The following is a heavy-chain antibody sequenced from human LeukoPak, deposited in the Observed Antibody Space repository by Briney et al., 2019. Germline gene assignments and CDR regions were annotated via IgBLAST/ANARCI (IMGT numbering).Heavy chain of an antibody. CDR3: ARLLRYAPRYFDY. CDR1: GGSISSYY. CDR2: IYYSGST. V-gene: IGHV4-59*08. Sequence: PSETLSLTCTVSGGSISSYYWSWIRQPPGKGLEWIGYIYYSGSTNYNPSLKSRVTISADTPKNQFSLKLSSVTAADTAVYYCARLLRYAPRYFDYWGQGTLVTVSS. D-gene: IGHD2-2*01. J-gene: IGHJ4*02.